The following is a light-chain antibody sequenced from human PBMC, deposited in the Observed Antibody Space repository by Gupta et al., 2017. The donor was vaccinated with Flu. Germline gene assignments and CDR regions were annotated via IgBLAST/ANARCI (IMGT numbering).Light chain of an antibody. Sequence: DIVMTQSPDSLAVSLGERATINCKSSQSVLYSGNNNNYLAWFQQKPGQPPKLLLYWASTRKSGVPDRFSDSGSGTDFTLTISSLQAEDVAVYFCQQYYSAPQTFGQGTKVEIK. CDR2: WAS. CDR1: QSVLYSGNNNNY. CDR3: QQYYSAPQT. V-gene: IGKV4-1*01. J-gene: IGKJ1*01.